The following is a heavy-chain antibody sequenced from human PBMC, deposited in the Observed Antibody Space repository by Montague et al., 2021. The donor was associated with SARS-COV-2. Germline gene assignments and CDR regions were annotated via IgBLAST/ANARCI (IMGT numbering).Heavy chain of an antibody. Sequence: PALVKPTQTLTLTCTFSGFSLTTRGVGVGWIRQSPGKAPECLALIYWDDDKRYSPSLQSRLTIIKDSSKNQVVLTMSNMDPVDTGMYYCAHKRGGWLIEFGFGGKGALVT. D-gene: IGHD6-19*01. J-gene: IGHJ4*02. CDR3: AHKRGGWLIEFGF. CDR1: GFSLTTRGVG. CDR2: IYWDDDK. V-gene: IGHV2-5*02.